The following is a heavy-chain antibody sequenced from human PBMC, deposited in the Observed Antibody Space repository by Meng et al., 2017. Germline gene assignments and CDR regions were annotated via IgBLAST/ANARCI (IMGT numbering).Heavy chain of an antibody. D-gene: IGHD2-21*02. CDR1: GGSFSGYY. Sequence: QEQLQQWGAGVLKPSGTPSRSCAVYGGSFSGYYWSWIRQPPGKGLEWIGEINHSGSTNYNPSLKSRVTISVDTSKNQFSLKLSSVTAADTAVYYCARVGKVVTAPLTYWGQGTLVTVSS. CDR3: ARVGKVVTAPLTY. J-gene: IGHJ4*02. V-gene: IGHV4-34*01. CDR2: INHSGST.